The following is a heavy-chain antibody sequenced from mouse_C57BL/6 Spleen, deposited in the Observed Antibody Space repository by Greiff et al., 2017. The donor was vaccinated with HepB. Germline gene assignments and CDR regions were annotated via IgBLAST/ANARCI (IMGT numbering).Heavy chain of an antibody. CDR3: AREYSYYFDY. D-gene: IGHD5-2*01. CDR2: INPGSGGT. J-gene: IGHJ2*01. V-gene: IGHV1-54*01. Sequence: VMLVESGAELVRPGTSVKVSCKASGYAFTNYLIEWVKQRPGQGLEWIGVINPGSGGTNYNEKFKGKATLTADKSSSTAYMQLSSLTSEDSAVYFCAREYSYYFDYWGQGTTLTVSS. CDR1: GYAFTNYL.